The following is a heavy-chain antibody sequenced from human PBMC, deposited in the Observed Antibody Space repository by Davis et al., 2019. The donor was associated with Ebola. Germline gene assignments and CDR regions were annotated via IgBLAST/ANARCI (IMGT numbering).Heavy chain of an antibody. CDR3: ARDGISPIDY. Sequence: ASVKVSCKASGYTFTSYYMHWVRQAPGQGLEWMGIINPSGGSTSHAQKFQGRVTITADKSTSTAYMELSSLRSEDTAVYYCARDGISPIDYWGQGTLVTVSS. J-gene: IGHJ4*02. V-gene: IGHV1-46*01. CDR1: GYTFTSYY. D-gene: IGHD2/OR15-2a*01. CDR2: INPSGGST.